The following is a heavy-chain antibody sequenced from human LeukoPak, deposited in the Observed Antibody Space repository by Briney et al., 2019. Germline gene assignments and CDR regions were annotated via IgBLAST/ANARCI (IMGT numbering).Heavy chain of an antibody. Sequence: PSETLSLTCTVSGGSISSYSWSWVRQPPGKGLGWIGYIYYSGSTNYSPSLKSRVTISVDTSKNQFSLKLTSVTAADTAVYYCARDRSGMAVAEGWLDPWGQGTLVTVSS. CDR2: IYYSGST. J-gene: IGHJ5*02. D-gene: IGHD6-19*01. CDR3: ARDRSGMAVAEGWLDP. V-gene: IGHV4-59*01. CDR1: GGSISSYS.